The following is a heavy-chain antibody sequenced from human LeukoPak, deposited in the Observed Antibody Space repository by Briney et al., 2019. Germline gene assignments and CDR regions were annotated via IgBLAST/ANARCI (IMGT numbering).Heavy chain of an antibody. V-gene: IGHV3-7*01. J-gene: IGHJ5*02. Sequence: GGSLRLSCVASGFTFTDYFMSWVRQAPGKGLEWVANIKQDGSEKYYVDSVKGRFTISRDNAKNSLYLQMNSLRAEDTAVYYCARDRKLIGDNYFRFDPWGQGTLVTVSS. CDR2: IKQDGSEK. CDR1: GFTFTDYF. D-gene: IGHD4-17*01. CDR3: ARDRKLIGDNYFRFDP.